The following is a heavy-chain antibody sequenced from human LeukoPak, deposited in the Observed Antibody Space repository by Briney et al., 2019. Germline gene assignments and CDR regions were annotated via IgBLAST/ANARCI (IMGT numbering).Heavy chain of an antibody. CDR1: GFTFSSYA. CDR2: ISYDGSNK. D-gene: IGHD1-26*01. J-gene: IGHJ4*02. V-gene: IGHV3-30*04. CDR3: ARGDPIVGAHYDY. Sequence: GGSLRLSCAASGFTFSSYAMHWVRQAPGKGLEWVAVISYDGSNKYYADSVKGRFTISRDNSKNSLYLQMNSLRAEDTAVYYCARGDPIVGAHYDYWGQGTLVTVSS.